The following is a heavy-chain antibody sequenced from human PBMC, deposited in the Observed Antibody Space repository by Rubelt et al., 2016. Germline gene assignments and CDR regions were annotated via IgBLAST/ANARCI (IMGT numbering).Heavy chain of an antibody. CDR3: ARAVSYYDSSGYGYYYYMDV. D-gene: IGHD3-22*01. J-gene: IGHJ6*03. CDR2: IYYSGST. Sequence: QLQLQESGPGLVKPSETLSLTCTVSGGSISSSSYYWGWIRQPPGKGLEWIGSIYYSGSTYYNPSLKSRVTISVDPSKNQFSRKLSSVTAADTAVYYCARAVSYYDSSGYGYYYYMDVWGKGTTVTVSS. CDR1: GGSISSSSYY. V-gene: IGHV4-39*07.